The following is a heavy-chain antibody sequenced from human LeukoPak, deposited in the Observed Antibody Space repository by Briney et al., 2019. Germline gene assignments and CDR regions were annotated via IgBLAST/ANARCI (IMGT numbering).Heavy chain of an antibody. CDR3: ARALPRGFRHMDV. Sequence: PGGSLRLSCAASGFTFSSYSMNWVRQAPGKGLEWVSSISSSSSYIYYADSVKGRFTISRDNAKNSLYLQMNGLRAEDTAVYYCARALPRGFRHMDVWGKGTTVTVSS. J-gene: IGHJ6*03. V-gene: IGHV3-21*01. D-gene: IGHD5-12*01. CDR2: ISSSSSYI. CDR1: GFTFSSYS.